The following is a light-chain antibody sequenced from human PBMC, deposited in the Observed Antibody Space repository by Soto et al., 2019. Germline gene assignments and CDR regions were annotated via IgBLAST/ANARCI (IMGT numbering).Light chain of an antibody. V-gene: IGLV2-14*01. Sequence: QSALTQPASVSGSPGQSIAISCTGTSSDGGGYDYVSWYQQHPGKAPKLMIYDVSNRPSGVSSRFSGSKSGNTASLTISGLQAEDEADYYCNSYTSSSTYVFGTGTKLTVL. CDR2: DVS. CDR1: SSDGGGYDY. CDR3: NSYTSSSTYV. J-gene: IGLJ1*01.